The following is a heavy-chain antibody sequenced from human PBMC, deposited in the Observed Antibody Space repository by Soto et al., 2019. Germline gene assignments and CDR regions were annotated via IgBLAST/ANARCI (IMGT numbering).Heavy chain of an antibody. CDR3: ARKSSLRRDYYYYYYGMDV. CDR2: ISSSGSTI. J-gene: IGHJ6*02. V-gene: IGHV3-48*03. Sequence: PGGSLRLSCAASGFTFSSYEMNWVRQAPGKGLEWVSYISSSGSTIYYADSVKGRFTISRDNAKNSLYLQMNSLRAEDTAVYYCARKSSLRRDYYYYYYGMDVWDQGTTVTVSS. D-gene: IGHD6-13*01. CDR1: GFTFSSYE.